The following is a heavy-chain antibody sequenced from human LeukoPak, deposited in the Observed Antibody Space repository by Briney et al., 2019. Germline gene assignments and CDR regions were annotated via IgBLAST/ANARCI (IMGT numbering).Heavy chain of an antibody. CDR1: GFTFNSYS. Sequence: GGSLRLSCAASGFTFNSYSMNWVRQAPGKGLEWVSSISSSSSYIYYAVSVKGRFTISRDNAKNSLYLQMNSLRAEDTAVYYCARVYSTIFGVVRNWFDPWGQGTLVTVSS. CDR3: ARVYSTIFGVVRNWFDP. J-gene: IGHJ5*02. V-gene: IGHV3-21*01. D-gene: IGHD3-3*01. CDR2: ISSSSSYI.